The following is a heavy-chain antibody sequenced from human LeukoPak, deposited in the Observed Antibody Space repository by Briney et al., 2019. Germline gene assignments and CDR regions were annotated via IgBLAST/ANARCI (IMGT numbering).Heavy chain of an antibody. J-gene: IGHJ4*02. CDR1: GGSISSSSYY. CDR2: IYYSGST. V-gene: IGHV4-39*07. Sequence: SGTLSLTWTVSGGSISSSSYYWGWTRQPPGKGLEWIGSIYYSGSTYYNPSLKSRVTISVDTSKNQFSLKLSSVTAADTAVYYCARVGDYVWGTQYYYDYWGQGTLVTVSS. D-gene: IGHD3-16*01. CDR3: ARVGDYVWGTQYYYDY.